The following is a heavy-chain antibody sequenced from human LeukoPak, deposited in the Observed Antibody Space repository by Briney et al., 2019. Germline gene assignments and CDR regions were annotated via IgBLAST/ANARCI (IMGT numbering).Heavy chain of an antibody. J-gene: IGHJ6*02. V-gene: IGHV3-74*01. CDR2: INSDGSTT. D-gene: IGHD3-16*01. CDR3: ARDFGPYGMDV. Sequence: GGSLRLSCAASGFSFSSSWMHWVRQAPGTGLVWVSRINSDGSTTNYADSVKGRFTISRDNAMSTLYLQMNSLRAEDTAAYYCARDFGPYGMDVWGQGTTVTVSS. CDR1: GFSFSSSW.